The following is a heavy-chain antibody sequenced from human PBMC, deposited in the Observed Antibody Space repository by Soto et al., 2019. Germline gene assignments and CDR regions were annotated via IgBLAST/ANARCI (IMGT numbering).Heavy chain of an antibody. J-gene: IGHJ6*02. V-gene: IGHV3-30*18. CDR3: AKDISTYGLDV. CDR2: VSNDGSIQ. D-gene: IGHD3-9*01. CDR1: GFTFRTYG. Sequence: GGSLRLSCAASGFTFRTYGMHWVRQAPGKGLEWVAIVSNDGSIQVYADSVKGRFTISRDNSQNTLYLQMNSLRVEDMAVYYCAKDISTYGLDVWGQGTTVTVSS.